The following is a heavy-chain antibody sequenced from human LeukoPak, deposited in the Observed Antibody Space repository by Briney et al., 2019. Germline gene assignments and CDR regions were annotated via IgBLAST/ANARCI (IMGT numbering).Heavy chain of an antibody. J-gene: IGHJ4*02. Sequence: SETLSLTCTVSGGSISSSSYYWGWIRQPPGKGLEWIGSIYYSGSTYYNPSLKSRVTISVDTSKNQFSLKLSSVTAADTAVYYCARLLWFRELFPYYFDYWGQGTLVTVSS. V-gene: IGHV4-39*01. D-gene: IGHD3-10*01. CDR1: GGSISSSSYY. CDR2: IYYSGST. CDR3: ARLLWFRELFPYYFDY.